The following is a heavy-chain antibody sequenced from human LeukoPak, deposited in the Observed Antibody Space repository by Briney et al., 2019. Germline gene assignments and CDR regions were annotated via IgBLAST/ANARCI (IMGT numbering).Heavy chain of an antibody. V-gene: IGHV1-2*02. D-gene: IGHD4-17*01. J-gene: IGHJ4*02. CDR3: ARVGWATVTTGMDY. Sequence: ASVQVSCKASGYTFTGYYMHWVRQAPGQGLEWMGWINPNSGGTNYAQKFQGRVTMTRDTSISTAYMELSRLRSDDTAVYYCARVGWATVTTGMDYWGQGTLVTVSS. CDR1: GYTFTGYY. CDR2: INPNSGGT.